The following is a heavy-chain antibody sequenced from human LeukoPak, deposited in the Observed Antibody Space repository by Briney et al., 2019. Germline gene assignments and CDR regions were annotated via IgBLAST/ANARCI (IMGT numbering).Heavy chain of an antibody. CDR3: TVSQVLRYFDWLPRKFDY. D-gene: IGHD3-9*01. CDR2: IRGKAYGGTT. CDR1: GFTFGDYA. Sequence: GGSLRLSCTASGFTFGDYAMSWFRQAPGKGLEWVGFIRGKAYGGTTEYAASVKGRFTISRDDSKSIAYLQMNSLKTEDTAVYYCTVSQVLRYFDWLPRKFDYWGQGTLAAVSS. J-gene: IGHJ4*02. V-gene: IGHV3-49*03.